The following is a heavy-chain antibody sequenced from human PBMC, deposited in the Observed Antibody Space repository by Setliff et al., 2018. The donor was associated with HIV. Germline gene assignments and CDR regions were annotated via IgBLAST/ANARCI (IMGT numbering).Heavy chain of an antibody. CDR2: FHYSGSP. Sequence: SETLSLTCTVSGDSFNNYHWSWIRQPPGKGLESVGFFHYSGSPIYNPSLKSRVNISVDTSKNQFSLKLTSMTAADTAVYYCARSIARDYWYFGHWGRGTLVTVSS. D-gene: IGHD6-6*01. CDR3: ARSIARDYWYFGH. CDR1: GDSFNNYH. V-gene: IGHV4-59*01. J-gene: IGHJ2*01.